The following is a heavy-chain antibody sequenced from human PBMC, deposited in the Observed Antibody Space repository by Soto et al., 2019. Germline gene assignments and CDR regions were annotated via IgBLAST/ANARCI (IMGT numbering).Heavy chain of an antibody. CDR1: GFTFSSYE. J-gene: IGHJ1*01. D-gene: IGHD6-19*01. CDR3: AREVGAVALYFQH. V-gene: IGHV3-48*03. Sequence: GGSLRLSCAASGFTFSSYEINWVRQAPGKGLEWVSYISSSGSTIYYADSVKGRFTISRDNAKNSLYLQMNSLRAEDTAVYYCAREVGAVALYFQHWGQGTLVTVYS. CDR2: ISSSGSTI.